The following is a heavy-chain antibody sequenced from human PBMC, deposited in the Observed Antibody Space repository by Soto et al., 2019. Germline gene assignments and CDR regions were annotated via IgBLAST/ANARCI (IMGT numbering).Heavy chain of an antibody. CDR2: IKQDGSEK. D-gene: IGHD1-26*01. Sequence: EVQLVESGGGLVQPGESLRLSCVASGFALSNYWINWVRQAPGKGLEWVANIKQDGSEKNYVDSVKGRFTISIDNARNSLYLQMNSLRAEDTDAYYCATETRTWSCWGQGTLVTVSS. CDR3: ATETRTWSC. J-gene: IGHJ4*02. CDR1: GFALSNYW. V-gene: IGHV3-7*05.